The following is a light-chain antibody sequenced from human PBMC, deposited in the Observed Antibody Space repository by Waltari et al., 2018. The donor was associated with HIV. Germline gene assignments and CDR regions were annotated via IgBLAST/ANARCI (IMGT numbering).Light chain of an antibody. CDR3: QSADSSGTYRGV. Sequence: SYELTQPPSVSVSPGQTARITCSGDALPKQYAYWYQQKPGQAPVLVIYKDSERPSGIPERFSGSSSGTTVTLTISGVQAEDEAGYYCQSADSSGTYRGVFGGGTKLTVL. CDR2: KDS. CDR1: ALPKQY. J-gene: IGLJ3*02. V-gene: IGLV3-25*03.